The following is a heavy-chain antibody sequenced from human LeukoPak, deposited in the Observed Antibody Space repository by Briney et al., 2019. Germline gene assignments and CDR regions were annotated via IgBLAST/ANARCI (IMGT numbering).Heavy chain of an antibody. Sequence: SVKLSCKASGYTLTSYGISWVRQAPGQGLEWMGWISAYNGNTNYAQKLQGRVTMTTDTSTSTAYMELRSLRSDDTAVYYCARGGLSGDYDILTGYQYWGQGTLVTVSS. CDR1: GYTLTSYG. CDR2: ISAYNGNT. CDR3: ARGGLSGDYDILTGYQY. V-gene: IGHV1-18*04. J-gene: IGHJ4*02. D-gene: IGHD3-9*01.